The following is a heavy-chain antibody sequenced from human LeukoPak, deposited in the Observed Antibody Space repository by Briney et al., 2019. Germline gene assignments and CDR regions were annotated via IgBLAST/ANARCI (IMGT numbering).Heavy chain of an antibody. CDR2: INPNSGGT. V-gene: IGHV1-2*02. Sequence: APVKVSCKASGYTFTGYYMHWVRQAPGQGLEWMGWINPNSGGTNYAQKFQGRVTMTRDMSTSTAYMELSSLRSEDTAVYYCAACPNYYYYGMDVWGQGTTVTVSS. CDR3: AACPNYYYYGMDV. CDR1: GYTFTGYY. J-gene: IGHJ6*02.